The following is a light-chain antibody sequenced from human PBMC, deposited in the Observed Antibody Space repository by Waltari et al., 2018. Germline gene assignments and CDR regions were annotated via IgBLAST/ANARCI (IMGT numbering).Light chain of an antibody. CDR1: SSDVGASNL. CDR2: EVN. Sequence: QSALTQPASVSGSPGQSITISCTGTSSDVGASNLISCYQQHPGKAPRLMIYEVNQRPSGVANRFSGSKSDNTSSLTISGLQAEDEADYYCCSYAGRSTLVFGGGTNLTVL. J-gene: IGLJ3*02. V-gene: IGLV2-23*02. CDR3: CSYAGRSTLV.